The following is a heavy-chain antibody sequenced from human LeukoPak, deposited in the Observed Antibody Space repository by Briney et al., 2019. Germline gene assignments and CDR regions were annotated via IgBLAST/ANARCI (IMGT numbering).Heavy chain of an antibody. J-gene: IGHJ6*02. Sequence: SGTLSLTCAVSGGSISSSNWWSWVRQPPGEGLEWIGEIYHSGSTNYNPSLKSRVTISVDKSKNQFSLKLSSVTAADTAVYYCARETTNYYYYYGMDVWGQGTTVTVSS. CDR1: GGSISSSNW. V-gene: IGHV4-4*02. D-gene: IGHD1-1*01. CDR3: ARETTNYYYYYGMDV. CDR2: IYHSGST.